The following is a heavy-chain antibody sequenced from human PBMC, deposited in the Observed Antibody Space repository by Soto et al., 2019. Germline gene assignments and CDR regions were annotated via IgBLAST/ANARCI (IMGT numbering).Heavy chain of an antibody. CDR1: GFTFDDYA. D-gene: IGHD3-3*01. CDR2: ISWNSGII. J-gene: IGHJ5*02. CDR3: AKDIYDFWSGQLKGFDP. V-gene: IGHV3-9*01. Sequence: GGSLRLSCAASGFTFDDYAMHWVRQAPGKGLEWVSGISWNSGIIGYADFVKGRFTISRDNAKNSLYLQMNSLRAEDTAFYYCAKDIYDFWSGQLKGFDPWGQGTLVTVSS.